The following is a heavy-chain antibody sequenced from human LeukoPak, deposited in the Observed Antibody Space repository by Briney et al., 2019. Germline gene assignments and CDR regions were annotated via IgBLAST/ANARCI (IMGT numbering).Heavy chain of an antibody. V-gene: IGHV1-18*01. CDR3: ARARGDGYNFGEFYFDY. Sequence: ASVTVSCKASGYTFTSYGISWVRQAPGQGLEWMGWISAYNGNTNYAQKLQGRVTMTTDTSTSTAYMELRSLRSDDTAVYYCARARGDGYNFGEFYFDYWGQGTLVTVSS. J-gene: IGHJ4*02. CDR2: ISAYNGNT. CDR1: GYTFTSYG. D-gene: IGHD5-24*01.